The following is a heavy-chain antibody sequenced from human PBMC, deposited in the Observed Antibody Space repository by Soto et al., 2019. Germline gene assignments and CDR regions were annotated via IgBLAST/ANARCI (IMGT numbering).Heavy chain of an antibody. D-gene: IGHD5-12*01. J-gene: IGHJ2*01. CDR1: GGTFSSYA. CDR2: IIPIFGTA. V-gene: IGHV1-69*01. CDR3: VRRTDGYNGNWYFDL. Sequence: QVQLVQSGAEVKKPGSSVKVSCKASGGTFSSYAISWVRQAPGQGLEWMGGIIPIFGTANYAQKFQGRVTITADESTSTAYMELSSLRSEDTAVYYCVRRTDGYNGNWYFDLWGRGTLVTVSS.